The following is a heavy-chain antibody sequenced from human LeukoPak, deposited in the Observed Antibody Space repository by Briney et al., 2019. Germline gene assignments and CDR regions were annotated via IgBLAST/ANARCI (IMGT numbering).Heavy chain of an antibody. J-gene: IGHJ4*02. CDR1: GGSISSGGYY. CDR2: IYYSGST. CDR3: ARLHYYDSSGYPYFDY. Sequence: KPSQTLSLTCTVSGGSISSGGYYWSWIRQHPGKGLEWIGYIYYSGSTYYNPSLKSRVTISVDTSKNQFSLKLSSVTAADTAVYYCARLHYYDSSGYPYFDYWGQGTLVTVSS. V-gene: IGHV4-31*03. D-gene: IGHD3-22*01.